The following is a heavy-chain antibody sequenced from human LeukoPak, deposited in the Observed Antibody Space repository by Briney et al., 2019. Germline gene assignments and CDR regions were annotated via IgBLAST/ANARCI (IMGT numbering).Heavy chain of an antibody. V-gene: IGHV3-30*03. CDR2: ISYDGSNK. CDR1: GFTFSSYG. CDR3: TGYTHKGV. J-gene: IGHJ6*02. Sequence: PGRSLRLSCAASGFTFSSYGMHWVRQAPGKGLEWVAVISYDGSNKYYADSVKGRFTISRDNSKNTLYLQMNSLRAEDTAVYYCTGYTHKGVWGQGTTVTVSS.